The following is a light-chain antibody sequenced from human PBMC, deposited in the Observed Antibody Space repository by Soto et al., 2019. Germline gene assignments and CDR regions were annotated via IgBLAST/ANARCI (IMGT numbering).Light chain of an antibody. V-gene: IGKV1-5*01. J-gene: IGKJ1*01. CDR3: QPYNSFSGT. CDR2: DAS. Sequence: DIQMTQSPSTLSGSVGDRVTITCRASQTISSWLAWYQQKPGKAPKLLIYDASSLESGVPSRFSGRGSGTQFTLTISSLQPDDFATYYCQPYNSFSGTFGPGTKVDIK. CDR1: QTISSW.